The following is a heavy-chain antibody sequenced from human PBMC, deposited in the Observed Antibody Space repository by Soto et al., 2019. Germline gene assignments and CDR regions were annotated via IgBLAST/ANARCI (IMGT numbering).Heavy chain of an antibody. CDR2: IYYSGST. CDR3: ARARRLLFAS. V-gene: IGHV4-59*12. CDR1: GGSISSYY. J-gene: IGHJ4*02. D-gene: IGHD3-3*01. Sequence: SETLSLTCTVSGGSISSYYWSWIRQPPGKGLKKIGHIYYSGSTNYNPSLKSRVTISVHTSKIQFSLKLRSVTAADTAVYFCARARRLLFASWGQGTLVTVSS.